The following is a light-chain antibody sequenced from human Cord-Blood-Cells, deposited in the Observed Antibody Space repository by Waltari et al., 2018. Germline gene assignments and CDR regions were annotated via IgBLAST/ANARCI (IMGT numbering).Light chain of an antibody. V-gene: IGLV1-47*01. J-gene: IGLJ3*02. Sequence: QSVLTQPPSASGTPGQRVTISCSGSSSNIGSNYVYWYQQLPGTAPKPLIYRNNQRPSWVPARCSGSKSGASAALAISGLRSEDEADYYCAAWDDSLSGPVFGGGTKLTVL. CDR3: AAWDDSLSGPV. CDR1: SSNIGSNY. CDR2: RNN.